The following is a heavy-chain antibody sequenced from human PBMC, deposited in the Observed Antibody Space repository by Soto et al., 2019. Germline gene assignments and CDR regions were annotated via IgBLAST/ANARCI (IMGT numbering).Heavy chain of an antibody. CDR1: GASIRSYY. Sequence: QVHLQESGPGLVKPSETLSLTCTVSGASIRSYYWSWIRQPPGKGLEWICFSYYSGSTNYNPPLNSRVTISVDTSKNQFSLKLTSVTAADTAVYYCARDQNGSPHFDYWGQGILVTVSS. V-gene: IGHV4-59*01. D-gene: IGHD1-26*01. J-gene: IGHJ4*02. CDR2: SYYSGST. CDR3: ARDQNGSPHFDY.